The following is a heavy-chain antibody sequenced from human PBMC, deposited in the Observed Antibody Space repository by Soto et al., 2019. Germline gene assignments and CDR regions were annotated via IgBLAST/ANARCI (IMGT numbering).Heavy chain of an antibody. CDR1: GSSFAEYP. V-gene: IGHV3-43*01. Sequence: PXGALTLSCAASGSSFAEYPMHWVRQAPGKGLEWVSLISWDVGSTYYADSVKGRFTISRDNSKNSLYLQMNSLRTEDTAFYYCAKDNWPYTVTSYYFDYWGQGTLVTVSS. CDR2: ISWDVGST. D-gene: IGHD4-17*01. J-gene: IGHJ4*02. CDR3: AKDNWPYTVTSYYFDY.